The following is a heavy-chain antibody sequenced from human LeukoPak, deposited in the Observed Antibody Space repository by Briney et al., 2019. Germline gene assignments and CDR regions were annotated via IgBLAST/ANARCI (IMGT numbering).Heavy chain of an antibody. CDR2: IYYSGST. D-gene: IGHD4-17*01. Sequence: SQTLSLTCTVSGGSISSYYWSWIRQPPGKGLEWIGYIYYSGSTNYNPSLKSRVTISVDTSKNQFSLKLSSVTAADTAVYYCARGDDYGDYFDYWGQGTLVTVSS. J-gene: IGHJ4*02. CDR1: GGSISSYY. CDR3: ARGDDYGDYFDY. V-gene: IGHV4-59*01.